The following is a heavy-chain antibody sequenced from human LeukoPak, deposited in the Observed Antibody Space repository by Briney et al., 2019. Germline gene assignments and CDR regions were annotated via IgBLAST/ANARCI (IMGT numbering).Heavy chain of an antibody. CDR1: GGSISSYY. J-gene: IGHJ4*02. Sequence: SSETLSLTCTVSGGSISSYYWSWIRQPPGKGLEWIGYIYYSGSTNYNPSLKSRVTISVDTSKNQFSLKLSSVTAADTAVYYCASQIRGAVRYFDHWGQGTLVTVSS. CDR2: IYYSGST. CDR3: ASQIRGAVRYFDH. D-gene: IGHD3-10*01. V-gene: IGHV4-59*12.